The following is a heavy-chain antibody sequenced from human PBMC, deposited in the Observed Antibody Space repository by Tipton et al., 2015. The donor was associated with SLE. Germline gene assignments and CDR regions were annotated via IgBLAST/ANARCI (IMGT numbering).Heavy chain of an antibody. CDR2: ISSSSSYI. J-gene: IGHJ4*02. V-gene: IGHV3-11*06. D-gene: IGHD6-13*01. CDR1: GFTFSDYY. Sequence: SLRLSCAASGFTFSDYYMSGIRQAPGKGLEWVSSISSSSSYIYYADSVKGRFTISRDNAKNSLYLQMNSLRAEDTAVYYCARGGGIAAADPGDYWGQGTLVTVSS. CDR3: ARGGGIAAADPGDY.